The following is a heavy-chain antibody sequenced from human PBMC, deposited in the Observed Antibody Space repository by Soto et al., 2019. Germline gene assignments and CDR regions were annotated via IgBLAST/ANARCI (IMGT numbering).Heavy chain of an antibody. Sequence: QVQLVQSGAEVKKPGASVKVSCKASGYTFTSYGISWVRQAPGQGLEWMGWISAYNGNTNYAQKLQGRATITTDTPPTTAYMELRSLRSDDTAVYYCASDPGFRSDYCGQGTLVTVSS. V-gene: IGHV1-18*01. D-gene: IGHD3-9*01. CDR2: ISAYNGNT. J-gene: IGHJ4*02. CDR3: ASDPGFRSDY. CDR1: GYTFTSYG.